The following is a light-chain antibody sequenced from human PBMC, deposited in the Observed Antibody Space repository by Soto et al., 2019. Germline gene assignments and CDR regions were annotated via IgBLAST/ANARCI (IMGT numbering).Light chain of an antibody. CDR2: DAS. CDR1: QGVKKY. CDR3: HQYDSLPLT. J-gene: IGKJ4*01. Sequence: DIPMTQSPSSLSASVGDRVTITCQASQGVKKYLSWYQQKLGKAPKLLVYDASTLEVGVPSRFIGSGSGTHFTFTISSLEPEDFATYFCHQYDSLPLTFGGGTKV. V-gene: IGKV1-33*01.